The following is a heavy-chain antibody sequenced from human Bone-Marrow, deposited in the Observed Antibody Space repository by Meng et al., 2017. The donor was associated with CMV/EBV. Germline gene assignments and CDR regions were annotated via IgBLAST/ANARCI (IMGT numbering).Heavy chain of an antibody. CDR3: ARAPYYYDNSGYYGGYNWFDP. CDR2: IYYSGST. V-gene: IGHV4-30-4*08. D-gene: IGHD3-22*01. Sequence: SETLSLTCTVPGGPISSGDYYWSWIRQPPGKGLEWIGYIYYSGSTYYSPSLKSRVTMSVDTSKNQFSLKLSSVTAADTAVYYCARAPYYYDNSGYYGGYNWFDPWGQGILVTVSS. CDR1: GGPISSGDYY. J-gene: IGHJ5*01.